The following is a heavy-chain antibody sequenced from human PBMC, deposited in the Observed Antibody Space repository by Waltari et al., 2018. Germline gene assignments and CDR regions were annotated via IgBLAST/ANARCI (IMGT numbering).Heavy chain of an antibody. V-gene: IGHV3-13*01. J-gene: IGHJ3*02. CDR1: DSPSVTT. D-gene: IGHD4-17*01. CDR3: ARGHRATVTTRPAFDI. CDR2: IGTAGET. Sequence: EVQLVESGGGLVQPGGPWESPVQPQDSPSVTTNSTGSTKLKEKVQGGSQVLVLMVHQHTGKGLEWVSDIGTAGETDYPGSGKGRFTISRENAKNALYLQMNSLRAGDTAVYYCARGHRATVTTRPAFDIWGQGTMVTVSS.